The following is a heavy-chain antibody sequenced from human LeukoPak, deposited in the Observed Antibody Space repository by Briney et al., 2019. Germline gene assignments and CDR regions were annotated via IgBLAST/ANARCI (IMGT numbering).Heavy chain of an antibody. Sequence: SETLSLTCAVYGGSFSGYYWTWIRQPPGKGLEWIGEINHSGSTNYNPSLKGRVTISVDTSKNQFSLKLSSVTAADTAVYYCARSQQREDYVPNYFDYWGQGTLVTVSS. J-gene: IGHJ4*02. V-gene: IGHV4-34*01. D-gene: IGHD4-17*01. CDR3: ARSQQREDYVPNYFDY. CDR1: GGSFSGYY. CDR2: INHSGST.